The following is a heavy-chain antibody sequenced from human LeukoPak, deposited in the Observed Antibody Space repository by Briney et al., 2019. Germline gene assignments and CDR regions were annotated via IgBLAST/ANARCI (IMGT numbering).Heavy chain of an antibody. V-gene: IGHV5-51*01. D-gene: IGHD6-13*01. CDR3: ARHEGQLVEGYFHH. J-gene: IGHJ1*01. CDR2: IYPGDSDT. Sequence: GESLKISCKGSGYSFTTYWIDWVRQMPGKGLEWMGIIYPGDSDTRYSPSFQGHVTLSVDKSISTAYLQWSSLKASDTAMYYCARHEGQLVEGYFHHWGQGTLVTVSS. CDR1: GYSFTTYW.